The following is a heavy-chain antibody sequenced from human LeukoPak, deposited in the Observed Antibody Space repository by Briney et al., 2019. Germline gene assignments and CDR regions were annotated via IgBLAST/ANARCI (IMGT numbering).Heavy chain of an antibody. D-gene: IGHD3-9*01. J-gene: IGHJ4*02. Sequence: PGGSLRLSCAASGFTFSNYDMSWVRQAPGRGLEWAATISGSGGNAYSGDSVKGRFTISRDNSKNTLYLQMNSLRAEDTAVHYCAKCSELDYNILTGYYEFVYWGQGTLVTVSS. V-gene: IGHV3-23*01. CDR1: GFTFSNYD. CDR2: ISGSGGNA. CDR3: AKCSELDYNILTGYYEFVY.